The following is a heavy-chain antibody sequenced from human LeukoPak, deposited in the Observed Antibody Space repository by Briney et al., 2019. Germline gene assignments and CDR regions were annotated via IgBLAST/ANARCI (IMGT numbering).Heavy chain of an antibody. CDR3: ARAYNWDLHETNFDY. CDR2: ASWDGFTT. Sequence: GGSLRLSCAASGFTFSSYAMSWVRQAPGKGLEWVSLASWDGFTTYHAGSVQGRFTISRDNSRNSLYLQMNSLTPEDTAFYYCARAYNWDLHETNFDYWGQGTLVTVSS. D-gene: IGHD1-20*01. J-gene: IGHJ4*02. CDR1: GFTFSSYA. V-gene: IGHV3-43*01.